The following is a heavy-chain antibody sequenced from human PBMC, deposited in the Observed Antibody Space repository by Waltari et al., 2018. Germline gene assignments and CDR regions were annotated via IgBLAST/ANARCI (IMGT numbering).Heavy chain of an antibody. V-gene: IGHV1-69*12. CDR2: VMPTFATP. J-gene: IGHJ3*01. Sequence: QVQMVQSGPEVKQPGSSMNVSCTTSGDTFSNYYFNWVRQAPGRGLEWLGGVMPTFATPNYAQTVRDRVTIIADESTNTVYLQLRSLTVGDTAVYYCARGRETYSWSAWEFWGPGTRISVSS. CDR3: ARGRETYSWSAWEF. D-gene: IGHD3-3*01. CDR1: GDTFSNYY.